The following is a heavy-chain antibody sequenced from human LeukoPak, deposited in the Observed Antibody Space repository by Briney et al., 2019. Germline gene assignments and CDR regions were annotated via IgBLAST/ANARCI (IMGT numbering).Heavy chain of an antibody. D-gene: IGHD3-22*01. V-gene: IGHV1-18*01. CDR1: GGTFSSYA. Sequence: ASVKVSCKASGGTFSSYAISWVRQAPGQGLEWMGWISAYNGNTNYAQKLQGRVTMTTDTSTSTAYMELRSLRSDDTAVYYCARDVSSGYLDYWGQGTLVTVSS. CDR2: ISAYNGNT. J-gene: IGHJ4*02. CDR3: ARDVSSGYLDY.